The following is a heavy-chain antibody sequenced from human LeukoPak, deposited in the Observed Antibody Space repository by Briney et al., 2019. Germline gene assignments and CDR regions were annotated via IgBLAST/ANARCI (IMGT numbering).Heavy chain of an antibody. D-gene: IGHD6-13*01. CDR3: ARALGREPPPGPYSSSWYCDY. J-gene: IGHJ4*02. Sequence: SETLSLTCTVSGDSISSGDYYWSWIRQPAGKGLEWIGRISSSGSTNYNPSLKSRVTISVDTSKNQFSLKLSSVTAADTAVYYCARALGREPPPGPYSSSWYCDYWGQGTLVTVSS. V-gene: IGHV4-61*02. CDR1: GDSISSGDYY. CDR2: ISSSGST.